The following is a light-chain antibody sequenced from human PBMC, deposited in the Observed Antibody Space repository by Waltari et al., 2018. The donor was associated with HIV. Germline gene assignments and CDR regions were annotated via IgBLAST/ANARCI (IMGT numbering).Light chain of an antibody. CDR3: VGWDSRLRGYV. J-gene: IGLJ1*01. V-gene: IGLV1-47*01. Sequence: QPVLTQPPSASGTPGQRVTISCSGSSSNIENDNVYWYQQFPGAAPKLLIYKDTQRPSGVPDRFTGSNAGTSASLAIGGLRSEDEADYYCVGWDSRLRGYVFGTGIKVTVL. CDR2: KDT. CDR1: SSNIENDN.